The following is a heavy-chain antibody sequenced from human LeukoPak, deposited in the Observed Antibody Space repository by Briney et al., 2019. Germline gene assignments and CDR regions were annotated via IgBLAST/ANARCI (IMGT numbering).Heavy chain of an antibody. J-gene: IGHJ4*02. CDR2: IIPILCTA. D-gene: IGHD3-9*01. CDR3: FKQQTAYEILTGYSRRYFDY. V-gene: IGHV1-69*13. Sequence: SVKVSCKASGGTLSSYAISWVLQSPGQLLECMVEIIPILCTANYAQTFQGRVTITADESTSTAYMELSSLRSEDTAVYFFFKQQTAYEILTGYSRRYFDYWGQGTLVTVSS. CDR1: GGTLSSYA.